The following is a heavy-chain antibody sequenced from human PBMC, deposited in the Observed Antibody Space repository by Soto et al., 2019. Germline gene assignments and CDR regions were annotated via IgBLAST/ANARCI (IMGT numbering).Heavy chain of an antibody. V-gene: IGHV3-23*01. CDR3: ATVHSTSRSLDY. D-gene: IGHD6-6*01. CDR1: GFTFNIFT. J-gene: IGHJ4*02. Sequence: EVQLLESGGGLVQPGGSLRLSCAASGFTFNIFTMTWVRQAPGKRLEWVSSTGFTGRTTYYADSVKGRFTVSRDNSKNTVDLQMSSLRAEDTAVYYCATVHSTSRSLDYWGQGTLVTVSS. CDR2: TGFTGRTT.